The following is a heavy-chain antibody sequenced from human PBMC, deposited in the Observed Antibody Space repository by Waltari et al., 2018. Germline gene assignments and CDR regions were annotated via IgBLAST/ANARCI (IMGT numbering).Heavy chain of an antibody. CDR2: INPNSGGT. V-gene: IGHV1-2*02. Sequence: QVQLVQSGAEVKKPGASVKVSCKASGYTFTGYYMHWVRQAPGQGLEGMGRINPNSGGTNYAQKVQGRVTMTRDTSISTAYMELSRLRSDDTAVYYCARVSGSSGWPTRYWGQGTLVTVSS. D-gene: IGHD6-19*01. CDR1: GYTFTGYY. CDR3: ARVSGSSGWPTRY. J-gene: IGHJ4*02.